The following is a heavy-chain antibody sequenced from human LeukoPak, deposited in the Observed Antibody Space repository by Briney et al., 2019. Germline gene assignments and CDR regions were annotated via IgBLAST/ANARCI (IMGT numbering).Heavy chain of an antibody. J-gene: IGHJ4*02. CDR2: IKQDGSEK. D-gene: IGHD6-19*01. CDR1: GFTFSSYW. CDR3: ARAVAGYYFDY. V-gene: IGHV3-7*01. Sequence: PGGSLRLSCAASGFTFSSYWMSWVRQAPGKGLEWVANIKQDGSEKYYVDSVKGRFTISRDNAKHSLYLQMNNLRAEDTAVYYCARAVAGYYFDYWGQGTLVTVSS.